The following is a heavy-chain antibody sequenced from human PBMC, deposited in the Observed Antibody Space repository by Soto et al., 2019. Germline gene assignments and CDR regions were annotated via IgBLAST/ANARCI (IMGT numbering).Heavy chain of an antibody. CDR1: GDSVSSNSAA. CDR2: TYYRSKWYN. V-gene: IGHV6-1*01. J-gene: IGHJ5*02. D-gene: IGHD6-19*01. Sequence: SQTLSLTCVISGDSVSSNSAAWNWIRQSPSRGLEWLGRTYYRSKWYNDYAVSVKSRITINPDTSKNQFSLQLNSVTPEDTAVYYSARGEQWHAVNWFDPWGQGTLVTVSS. CDR3: ARGEQWHAVNWFDP.